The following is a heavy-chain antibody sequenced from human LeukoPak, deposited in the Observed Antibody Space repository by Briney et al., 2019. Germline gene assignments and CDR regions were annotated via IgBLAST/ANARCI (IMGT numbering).Heavy chain of an antibody. CDR1: GFTFSNYW. Sequence: GGSLRLSCAASGFTFSNYWMHWVRQAPGKGLVWVSHVDSNGTKTTYADSVKGRFTISRDNAKNTLYLQMNSLRVEDTAVYYRARDQGDSTSYDFDCWGQGTLVTVSS. D-gene: IGHD6-13*01. CDR2: VDSNGTKT. CDR3: ARDQGDSTSYDFDC. V-gene: IGHV3-74*01. J-gene: IGHJ4*02.